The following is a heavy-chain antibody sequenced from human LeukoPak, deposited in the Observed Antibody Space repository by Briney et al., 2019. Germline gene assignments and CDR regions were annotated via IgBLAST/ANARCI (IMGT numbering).Heavy chain of an antibody. Sequence: SETLSLTCAVYGGSFSGYYWSWIRQPPGKGLEWIGEINHSGSTNYNPSLKSRVTISVDTSKNQFSLKLSSVTAADTAVYYCARDNSSSSLGYWGQGTLVTVSS. CDR3: ARDNSSSSLGY. V-gene: IGHV4-34*01. CDR2: INHSGST. D-gene: IGHD6-6*01. J-gene: IGHJ4*02. CDR1: GGSFSGYY.